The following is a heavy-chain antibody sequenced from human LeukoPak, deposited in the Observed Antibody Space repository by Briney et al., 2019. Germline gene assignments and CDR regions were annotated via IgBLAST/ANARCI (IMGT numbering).Heavy chain of an antibody. V-gene: IGHV1-18*01. CDR2: ISAYNGNT. D-gene: IGHD6-19*01. J-gene: IGHJ4*02. CDR1: GYTFTSYG. CDR3: ARVSSGWYFGGDYFDY. Sequence: ASVTVSCTASGYTFTSYGISWVRQAPGQGLEWMGWISAYNGNTNYAQKLQGRVTMTTDTSTSTAYMELRSLRSDDTAVYYCARVSSGWYFGGDYFDYWGQGTLVTVSS.